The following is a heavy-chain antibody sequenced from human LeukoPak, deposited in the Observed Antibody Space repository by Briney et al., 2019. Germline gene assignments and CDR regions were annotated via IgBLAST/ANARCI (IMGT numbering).Heavy chain of an antibody. D-gene: IGHD2-8*02. Sequence: SETLSLTCTVSGGSISRSYYYDWIRQPPGKGLEWIGSSIYYSGTTYYNRSLKSRVTISVDTSKNQFSLKLSSVTAADTAVYYCARRRDYWVIDYWGQGNLVTVSS. CDR3: ARRRDYWVIDY. CDR1: GGSISRSYY. J-gene: IGHJ4*02. CDR2: SIYYSGTT. V-gene: IGHV4-39*01.